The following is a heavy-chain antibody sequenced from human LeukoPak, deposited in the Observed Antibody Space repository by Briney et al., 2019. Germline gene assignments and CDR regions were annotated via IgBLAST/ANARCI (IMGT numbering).Heavy chain of an antibody. D-gene: IGHD3-22*01. CDR2: IYYSGST. J-gene: IGHJ4*02. Sequence: SETLSLTCIVSGGSISSYYWSWIRQPPGKGLEWIGYIYYSGSTNYNPSLKSRVTISVDTSKNQFSLKLSSVTAADTAVYYCARARYDSSGYRFDYWGQGTLVTVSS. V-gene: IGHV4-59*01. CDR3: ARARYDSSGYRFDY. CDR1: GGSISSYY.